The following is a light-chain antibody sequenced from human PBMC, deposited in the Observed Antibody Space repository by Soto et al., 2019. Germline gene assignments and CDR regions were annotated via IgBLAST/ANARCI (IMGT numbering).Light chain of an antibody. CDR1: QGISSS. J-gene: IGKJ4*01. CDR2: AAS. CDR3: QQTKSYPPT. V-gene: IGKV1-12*01. Sequence: DIQMTQSPSSVSASVGDRVTITCRAIQGISSSLAWYQQQPGKAPKLLIYAASSLQSGVPSRFSGSGSGADYTLTTSGLQPEDFATYYCQQTKSYPPTFGGGTKVEIK.